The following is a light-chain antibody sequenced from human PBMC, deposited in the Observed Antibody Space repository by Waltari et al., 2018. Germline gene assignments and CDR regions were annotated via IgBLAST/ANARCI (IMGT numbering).Light chain of an antibody. V-gene: IGLV3-1*01. CDR3: QAWDSSTVV. J-gene: IGLJ2*01. CDR2: QVS. Sequence: SYELTQPPSVSVSPGQTASITCSGDKLGDKYVCWYQQKPGQAPGRVSYQVSKRPSGIPERCSGSNSGNTATLTISGTQAMDEADYDWQAWDSSTVVFGGGTKLTVL. CDR1: KLGDKY.